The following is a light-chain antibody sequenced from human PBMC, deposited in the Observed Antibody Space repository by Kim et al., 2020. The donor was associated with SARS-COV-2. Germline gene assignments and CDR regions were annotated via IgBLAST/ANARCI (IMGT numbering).Light chain of an antibody. J-gene: IGKJ5*01. CDR2: AAS. CDR1: QSISSY. CDR3: QQSYSIPIT. Sequence: ASAGDRVTITCRASQSISSYLKWYQQKPGKAPKLLIYAASSLQSGVPSRFSGSGSGTAFTLTISSLQPEDFATYYCQQSYSIPITFGQGTRLEIK. V-gene: IGKV1-39*01.